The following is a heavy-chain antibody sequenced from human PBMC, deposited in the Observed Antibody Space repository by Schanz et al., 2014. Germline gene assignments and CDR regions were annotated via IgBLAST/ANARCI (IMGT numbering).Heavy chain of an antibody. J-gene: IGHJ4*02. D-gene: IGHD6-13*01. Sequence: QVELVESGGGVVQPGRSLRLSCAASGFTFSRHAMHWVRQAAGKGLEWVAAITYDGSNKYYAESVKGRFAISRDNSKDTLYLQMNSLRTEDTAVYYCAKDRDPDPGIEAAADIYYFDYWGQGTLVTVSS. CDR2: ITYDGSNK. V-gene: IGHV3-30*09. CDR1: GFTFSRHA. CDR3: AKDRDPDPGIEAAADIYYFDY.